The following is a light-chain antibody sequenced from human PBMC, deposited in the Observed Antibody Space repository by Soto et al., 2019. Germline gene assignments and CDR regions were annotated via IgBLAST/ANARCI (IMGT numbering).Light chain of an antibody. J-gene: IGLJ1*01. CDR2: DVS. Sequence: QSALTQPASVSGSPGQSITISCTGTSSDVGGYNHVSWYQQYPGKAPKLMIYDVSNRPSGVSNRFSGSKSGNTASLTISGLQAEDEADYYCSSYTYNSGTNYVFGTGTKVTVL. CDR3: SSYTYNSGTNYV. CDR1: SSDVGGYNH. V-gene: IGLV2-14*01.